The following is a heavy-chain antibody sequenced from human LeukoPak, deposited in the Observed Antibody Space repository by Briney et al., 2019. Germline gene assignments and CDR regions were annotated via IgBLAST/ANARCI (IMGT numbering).Heavy chain of an antibody. D-gene: IGHD1-26*01. V-gene: IGHV3-30*18. Sequence: GGSLRLSCAASGFTFRSHGMHWVRQAPGKGLEWVGVILYDGSDSYYTDSVKGRFTLSRDNSKNTLYLQMNSLRAEDTAVYYCAKDPRSGSYSDYFDYWGQGTLVTVSS. CDR1: GFTFRSHG. CDR3: AKDPRSGSYSDYFDY. J-gene: IGHJ4*02. CDR2: ILYDGSDS.